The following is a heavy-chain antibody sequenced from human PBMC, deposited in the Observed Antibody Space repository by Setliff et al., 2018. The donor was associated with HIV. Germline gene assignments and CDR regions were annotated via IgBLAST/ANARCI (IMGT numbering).Heavy chain of an antibody. CDR1: GFTFSTYG. J-gene: IGHJ3*02. V-gene: IGHV3-33*08. CDR3: ARDRVSSWPI. Sequence: PGGSLRLSCAASGFTFSTYGMHWVRQAPGKGLEWVAVIWHDGSNENYADSVKGRFTISRDNSKNTLYLQMNSLRAEDTAVYYCARDRVSSWPIWGQGTMVTVSS. CDR2: IWHDGSNE. D-gene: IGHD6-13*01.